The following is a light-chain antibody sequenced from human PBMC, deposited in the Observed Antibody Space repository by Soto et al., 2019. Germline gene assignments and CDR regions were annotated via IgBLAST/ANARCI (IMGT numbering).Light chain of an antibody. Sequence: DIQMTQSPSSLSASVGDRVTITCRASQSISSYLNWYQQKPGKAPKLLIYAASSLQSGVPSRFSGSGSGTEFTLTISSLQPDDFATYYCQHYNSYFTWTFGQGTKVDIK. CDR2: AAS. CDR1: QSISSY. CDR3: QHYNSYFTWT. V-gene: IGKV1-16*01. J-gene: IGKJ1*01.